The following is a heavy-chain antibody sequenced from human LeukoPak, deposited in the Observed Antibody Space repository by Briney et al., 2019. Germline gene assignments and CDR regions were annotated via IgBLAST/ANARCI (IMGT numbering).Heavy chain of an antibody. V-gene: IGHV1-24*01. D-gene: IGHD3-10*01. J-gene: IGHJ4*02. CDR1: GYTLTELS. CDR3: ATSPVTMVRGVISLHYYFDY. CDR2: FDPEDGET. Sequence: ASVRVSSKVSGYTLTELSMHWVRQAPGKGLEWMGGFDPEDGETIYAQKFQGRVTMTEDTSTDTAYMELSSLRSEDTAVYYCATSPVTMVRGVISLHYYFDYWGQGTLVTVSS.